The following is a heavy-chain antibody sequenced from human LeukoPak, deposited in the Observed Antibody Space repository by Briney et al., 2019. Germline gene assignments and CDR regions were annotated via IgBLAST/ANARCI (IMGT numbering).Heavy chain of an antibody. D-gene: IGHD3-10*01. CDR3: AREVPYGSGSRPYFDY. Sequence: SETLSLTCAVSGGSISSSNWWSWVRQPPGKGLEWIGEIYHSGSTNYNPSLKSRVTISVDKSKNQFSLKLSSVTAADTAVYYCAREVPYGSGSRPYFDYWGQGTLVTVSS. CDR2: IYHSGST. J-gene: IGHJ4*02. CDR1: GGSISSSNW. V-gene: IGHV4-4*02.